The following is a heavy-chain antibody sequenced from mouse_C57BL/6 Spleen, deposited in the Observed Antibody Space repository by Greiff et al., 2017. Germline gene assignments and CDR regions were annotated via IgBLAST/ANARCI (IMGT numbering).Heavy chain of an antibody. J-gene: IGHJ4*01. Sequence: QVHVKQPGTELVKPGASVKLSCKASGYTFTSYWMHWVKQRPGQGLEWIGNINPGNGGTNYNEKFKSKATLTVDKSSGTAYMQLSSLTSEDSAVDYCARAYGYDYYAMEYWGQGTSVTVSS. CDR3: ARAYGYDYYAMEY. CDR2: INPGNGGT. CDR1: GYTFTSYW. D-gene: IGHD2-2*01. V-gene: IGHV1-53*01.